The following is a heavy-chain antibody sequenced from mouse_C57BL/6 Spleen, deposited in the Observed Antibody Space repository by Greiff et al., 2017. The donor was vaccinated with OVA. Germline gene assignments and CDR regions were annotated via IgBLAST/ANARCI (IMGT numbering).Heavy chain of an antibody. Sequence: EVKVVESEGGLVQPGSSMKLSCTASGFTFSDYYMAWVRQVPEKGLEWVANINYDGSSTYYLDSLKSRFIISRDNAKNILYLQMSSLKSEDTATYYCARDQGFYYFDYWGQGTTLTVSS. CDR1: GFTFSDYY. J-gene: IGHJ2*01. CDR2: INYDGSST. V-gene: IGHV5-16*01. CDR3: ARDQGFYYFDY. D-gene: IGHD3-2*02.